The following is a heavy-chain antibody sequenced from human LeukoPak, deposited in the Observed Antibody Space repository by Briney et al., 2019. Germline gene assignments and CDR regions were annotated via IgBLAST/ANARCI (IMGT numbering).Heavy chain of an antibody. CDR1: DGSFSNYY. V-gene: IGHV4-34*01. J-gene: IGHJ3*02. D-gene: IGHD2-21*02. CDR3: ARFSRITRGDWGDAFDI. Sequence: PSETLSLTCTVHDGSFSNYYWSWVRQPPGKGLEWIGEINDGGSTNYNPSLMSRVTVSVDTSKNQFSLMMRSVTAADTAIYYCARFSRITRGDWGDAFDIWDQGTMVTVSS. CDR2: INDGGST.